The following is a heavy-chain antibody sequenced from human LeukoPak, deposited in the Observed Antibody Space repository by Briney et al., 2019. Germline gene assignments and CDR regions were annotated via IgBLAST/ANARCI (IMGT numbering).Heavy chain of an antibody. CDR1: GFTFTSYA. D-gene: IGHD1-26*01. J-gene: IGHJ4*02. Sequence: PGGSLRLSCAASGFTFTSYAMNWVRQAPGKGLEWVSASSGSGVSTFYADSVKGRFTISRDNSKNTLYLQMNSLRAEDTAVYYCAKDGPLVGPYYFDYWGQGTLVTVSS. CDR2: SSGSGVST. V-gene: IGHV3-23*01. CDR3: AKDGPLVGPYYFDY.